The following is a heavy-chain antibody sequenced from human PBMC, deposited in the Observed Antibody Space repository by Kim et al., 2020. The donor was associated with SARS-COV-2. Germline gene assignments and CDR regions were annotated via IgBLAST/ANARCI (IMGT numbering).Heavy chain of an antibody. J-gene: IGHJ4*02. CDR3: ARASRKPLINIDS. Sequence: NPSLKSRLTMSVDRSTNQCSLRLRSVTAADTAVYYCARASRKPLINIDSWGQGTLVTVSS. D-gene: IGHD3-16*01. V-gene: IGHV4-4*06.